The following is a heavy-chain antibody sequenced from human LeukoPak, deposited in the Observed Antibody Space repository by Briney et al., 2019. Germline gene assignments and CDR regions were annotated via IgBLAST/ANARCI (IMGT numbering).Heavy chain of an antibody. V-gene: IGHV3-74*01. CDR1: GFTFSSYW. D-gene: IGHD3-22*01. CDR3: NSGYYYGGFDY. Sequence: PGGSLRLSCAASGFTFSSYWMHWVRQAPGKGLVWVSRINSDGSSTSYADSVKGRFTISRDNAKNTLYLQMNSLRAEDTAVYYCNSGYYYGGFDYWGQGTLVTVSS. CDR2: INSDGSST. J-gene: IGHJ4*02.